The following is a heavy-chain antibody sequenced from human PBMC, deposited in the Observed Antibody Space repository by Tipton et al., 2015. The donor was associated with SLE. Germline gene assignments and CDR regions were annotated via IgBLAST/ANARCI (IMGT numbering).Heavy chain of an antibody. D-gene: IGHD1-14*01. CDR2: IYYSGST. CDR1: GGSISSSSYY. J-gene: IGHJ5*02. CDR3: ARHGWTERWFDP. Sequence: LRLSCTVSGGSISSSSYYWGWIRQPPGKGLEWIGSIYYSGSTYYNPSLKSRVTISVDTSKNQFSLRVSSVTAADTAFYYCARHGWTERWFDPWGLGTLVTVSS. V-gene: IGHV4-39*01.